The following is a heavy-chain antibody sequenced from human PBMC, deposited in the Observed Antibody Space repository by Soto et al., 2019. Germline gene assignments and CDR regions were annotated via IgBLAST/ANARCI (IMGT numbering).Heavy chain of an antibody. CDR3: ARGNHRWLQLWYFDL. V-gene: IGHV1-69*12. CDR1: GGTFSSYT. J-gene: IGHJ2*01. CDR2: IIPIFGTA. Sequence: QVQLVQSGAEVKKPGSSVTVSCKASGGTFSSYTISWVRQAPGQGLEWMGGIIPIFGTANYAQKFQGRVTITADESTSTAYIALSSLRSEDTAVYYCARGNHRWLQLWYFDLCGRGTLVTVSS. D-gene: IGHD5-12*01.